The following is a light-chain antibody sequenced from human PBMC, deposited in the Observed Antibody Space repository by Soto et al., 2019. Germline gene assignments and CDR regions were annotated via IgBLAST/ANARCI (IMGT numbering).Light chain of an antibody. CDR2: AAS. Sequence: EIVLTKSPGTRSLSTGDRATLSCRASQTVSSHYLAWDQQRLGQAPRLLIYAASSRATGIPDRFSGSGSGTHFTRPLSRLEPEDFAVYYCQQSGASPPYTFGQGTKLEIK. V-gene: IGKV3-20*01. J-gene: IGKJ2*01. CDR1: QTVSSHY. CDR3: QQSGASPPYT.